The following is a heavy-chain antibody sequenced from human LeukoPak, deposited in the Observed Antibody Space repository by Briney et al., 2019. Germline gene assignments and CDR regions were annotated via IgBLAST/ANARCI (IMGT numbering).Heavy chain of an antibody. CDR1: GESFSGYY. J-gene: IGHJ5*02. V-gene: IGHV4-34*01. Sequence: SETLSLTCAVYGESFSGYYWSWIRQPPGKGLEWIGQINHSGSTNYNPSLKSRVTISVDTSKTQFSLKLSSVTAADTAVYYCARGTRYSSSWYIPGWFDPWGQGTLVTVSS. CDR3: ARGTRYSSSWYIPGWFDP. D-gene: IGHD6-13*01. CDR2: INHSGST.